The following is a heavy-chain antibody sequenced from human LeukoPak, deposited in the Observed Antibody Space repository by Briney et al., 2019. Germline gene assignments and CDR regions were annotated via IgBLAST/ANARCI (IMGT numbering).Heavy chain of an antibody. D-gene: IGHD6-19*01. J-gene: IGHJ4*02. CDR3: ARADPSSGWLFDY. CDR1: GFTFSSYS. V-gene: IGHV3-48*04. CDR2: ISSSSSTI. Sequence: GGSLRLSCAASGFTFSSYSMNWVRQAPGKGLEWVSYISSSSSTIYYADSVKGRFTISRDNAKNSLYLQMNSLRAEDTAVYYCARADPSSGWLFDYWGQGTLVTVSS.